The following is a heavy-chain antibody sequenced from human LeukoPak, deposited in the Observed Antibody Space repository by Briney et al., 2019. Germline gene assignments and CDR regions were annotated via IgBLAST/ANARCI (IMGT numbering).Heavy chain of an antibody. J-gene: IGHJ3*02. CDR1: GGSISSYY. D-gene: IGHD1-26*01. Sequence: SQTRSPTCPVSGGSISSYYWSCIRQPPGKGMEWIGYMYNSGSTNYNPSLKSRVTISVDTSKNQFSLKLSSVTAADTAVYYCARGASYSSFDIWGQGTMVTVSS. V-gene: IGHV4-59*01. CDR3: ARGASYSSFDI. CDR2: MYNSGST.